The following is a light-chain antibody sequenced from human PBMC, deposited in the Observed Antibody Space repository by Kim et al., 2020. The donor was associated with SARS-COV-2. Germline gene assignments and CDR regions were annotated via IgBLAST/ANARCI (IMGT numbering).Light chain of an antibody. Sequence: APGQTARVNCGGNNIEAKSVHWYQQKPGQAPVLVMYHDSDRPSGIPERFSGSNSGNTATLTISRVAAGDEADYYCQVWDTRSNRVVFGGGTQLTVL. J-gene: IGLJ2*01. V-gene: IGLV3-21*02. CDR1: NIEAKS. CDR2: HDS. CDR3: QVWDTRSNRVV.